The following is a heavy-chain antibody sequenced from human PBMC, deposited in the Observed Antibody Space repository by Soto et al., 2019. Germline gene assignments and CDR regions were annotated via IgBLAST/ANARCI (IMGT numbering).Heavy chain of an antibody. J-gene: IGHJ6*02. CDR1: GFTFSSYG. Sequence: QVQLVESGGGVVQPGRSLRLSCAASGFTFSSYGMHWVRQAPGKGLEWVAVIWYDGSNKYYADSVKGRFTISRDNSKNTLYLQMNSLRAEDTAVYYCARDFYDYGDYGMDVWGQGTTVTVSS. CDR2: IWYDGSNK. D-gene: IGHD4-17*01. CDR3: ARDFYDYGDYGMDV. V-gene: IGHV3-33*01.